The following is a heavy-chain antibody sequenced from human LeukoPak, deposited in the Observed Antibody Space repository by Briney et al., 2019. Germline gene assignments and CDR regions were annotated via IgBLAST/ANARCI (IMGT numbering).Heavy chain of an antibody. D-gene: IGHD2-2*01. CDR3: ARENIVVVPAAMDSLYYYYYMDV. V-gene: IGHV1-2*02. Sequence: ASVKVSCKASGYTLTGYYMHWVRQAPGQGLEWMGWINPNSGGTNYAQKFQGRVTMTRDTSISTAYMELSRLRSDDTAVYYCARENIVVVPAAMDSLYYYYYMDVWGKGTTVTVSS. CDR2: INPNSGGT. J-gene: IGHJ6*03. CDR1: GYTLTGYY.